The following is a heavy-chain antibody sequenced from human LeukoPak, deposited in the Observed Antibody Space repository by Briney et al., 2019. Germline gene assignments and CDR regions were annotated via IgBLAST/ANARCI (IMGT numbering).Heavy chain of an antibody. CDR2: INPNSGGT. V-gene: IGHV1-2*02. Sequence: GESLKISCKGSGYTFTGYYMHWVRQAPGQGLEWMGWINPNSGGTNYAQKFQGRVTMTRDTSISTAYMELSRLRSDDTAVYYCARDLTTITMIVAGIDYWGQGTLVTVSS. J-gene: IGHJ4*02. CDR1: GYTFTGYY. CDR3: ARDLTTITMIVAGIDY. D-gene: IGHD3-22*01.